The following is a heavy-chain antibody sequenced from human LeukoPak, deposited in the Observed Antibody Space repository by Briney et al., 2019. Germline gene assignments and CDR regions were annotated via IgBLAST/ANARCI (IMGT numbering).Heavy chain of an antibody. Sequence: SETLSLTCAVSGGSISNYDWSWIRQPPGKGLEWIWYIHTNWTSNQNPSLKIRVTISVDTSKNHYSLSLRSVTAAATAVYFCARLSAAVHLGAFDIWGQGTMVTVSS. J-gene: IGHJ3*02. D-gene: IGHD3-3*01. CDR3: ARLSAAVHLGAFDI. CDR2: IHTNWTS. V-gene: IGHV4-4*09. CDR1: GGSISNYD.